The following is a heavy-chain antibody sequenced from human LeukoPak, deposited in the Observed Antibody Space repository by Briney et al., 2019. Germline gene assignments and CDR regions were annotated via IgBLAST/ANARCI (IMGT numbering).Heavy chain of an antibody. V-gene: IGHV1-18*01. CDR1: GYTFTSYG. Sequence: ASVKVSCKASGYTFTSYGISWVRQAPGQGLEWMGWISAYNGNTNYARNLQGRVTMTTDTSTSTAYMELRSLRSDDTAVYYCARALYKGLTLYSRGWYFDLWGRGTLVTVSS. J-gene: IGHJ2*01. D-gene: IGHD1-26*01. CDR2: ISAYNGNT. CDR3: ARALYKGLTLYSRGWYFDL.